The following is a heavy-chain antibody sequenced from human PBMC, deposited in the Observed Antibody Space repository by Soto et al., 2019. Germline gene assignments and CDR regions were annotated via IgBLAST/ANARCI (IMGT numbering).Heavy chain of an antibody. CDR1: GFTFSSYG. CDR2: IWYDGSNK. CDR3: AAGSWFDP. V-gene: IGHV3-33*01. J-gene: IGHJ5*02. Sequence: QVQLVESGGGVVQPGRSLRLSCAASGFTFSSYGMHWVRQAPGKGLEWVAVIWYDGSNKYYADSVKGRFTISRDNSKNTLYLQMNSLRPEDTSVYYCAAGSWFDPWGQGTLVTVSS.